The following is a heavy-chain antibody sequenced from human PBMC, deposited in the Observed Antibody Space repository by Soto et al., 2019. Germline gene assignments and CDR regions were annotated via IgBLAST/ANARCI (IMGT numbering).Heavy chain of an antibody. Sequence: SSTLSLTCTVSGGSVSSGSYYWSWIRQPPGKGLECIGYIYYTGSTNYNPSLKSRVTISVDTSKNQFSLKLSSVTAPDTAVYYCARGPAYYYDSSGYFAYWGHGTLVTVSS. V-gene: IGHV4-61*01. D-gene: IGHD3-22*01. CDR2: IYYTGST. CDR1: GGSVSSGSYY. J-gene: IGHJ4*01. CDR3: ARGPAYYYDSSGYFAY.